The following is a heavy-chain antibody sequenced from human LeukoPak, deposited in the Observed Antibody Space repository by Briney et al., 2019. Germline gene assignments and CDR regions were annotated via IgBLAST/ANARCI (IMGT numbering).Heavy chain of an antibody. J-gene: IGHJ3*02. D-gene: IGHD5-18*01. CDR3: ARGEAWIQLWYARDLAFDI. CDR2: IWYDGSNK. V-gene: IGHV3-33*01. CDR1: GFTFSSYG. Sequence: PGGSLRLSCAASGFTFSSYGMHWVRQAPGKGLEWVAVIWYDGSNKYYADSVKGRFTISRDNSKNTLYLQMNSLRAEDTAVYYCARGEAWIQLWYARDLAFDIWGQGTMVTVSS.